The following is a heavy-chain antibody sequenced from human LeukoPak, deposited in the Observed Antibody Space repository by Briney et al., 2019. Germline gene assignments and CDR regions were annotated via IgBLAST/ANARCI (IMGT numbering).Heavy chain of an antibody. J-gene: IGHJ4*02. V-gene: IGHV5-51*01. CDR2: IHPGDSDT. D-gene: IGHD3-10*01. Sequence: GESLKISCKGSGYSFTSYLIGWVRQMPGKGLEWMGIIHPGDSDTRYSPSFQGQVTISVDKSINTANLQWSSLKASDTAMYYCARRTFGSGSYDFEYWGRGTLVTVSS. CDR3: ARRTFGSGSYDFEY. CDR1: GYSFTSYL.